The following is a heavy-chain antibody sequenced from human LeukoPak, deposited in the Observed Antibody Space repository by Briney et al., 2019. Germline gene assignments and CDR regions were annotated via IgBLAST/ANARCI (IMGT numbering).Heavy chain of an antibody. CDR1: GFTFSGSA. CDR2: IRSKANSYAT. V-gene: IGHV3-73*01. D-gene: IGHD6-19*01. Sequence: GGSLRLSCAASGFTFSGSAMHWVRQASGKGLEWVGRIRSKANSYATAYAASVKGRFTISRDDSKNTAYLQMNSLKTEDTAVYYCTRTTETFLGQWLVQGAFDIWGQGTMVTVSS. CDR3: TRTTETFLGQWLVQGAFDI. J-gene: IGHJ3*02.